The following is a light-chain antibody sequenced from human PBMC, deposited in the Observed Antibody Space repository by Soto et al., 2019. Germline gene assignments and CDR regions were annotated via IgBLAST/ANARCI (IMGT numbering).Light chain of an antibody. Sequence: SALTQPASVSGSPGQSITISCTGTSSDVGGYNYVSWYQQHPGKAPKFMIYEVSNRPPGVSYRFSGSKSGNTASLTISGLQAADEADYYCSLYTSENAYVFGTGTKVTVL. CDR1: SSDVGGYNY. V-gene: IGLV2-14*01. J-gene: IGLJ1*01. CDR3: SLYTSENAYV. CDR2: EVS.